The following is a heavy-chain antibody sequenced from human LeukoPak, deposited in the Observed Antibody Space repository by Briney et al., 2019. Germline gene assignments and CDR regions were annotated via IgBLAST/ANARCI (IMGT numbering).Heavy chain of an antibody. Sequence: GGSLRLSCAASGFTFSSYWMHWVRQAPGKGLVWVSRINSDGSSTRYADSVKGRFTISRDNAQNTRYLQMNSLRAEDTAVYYCARSTPRELLYFYYWGQGTLVTVSS. D-gene: IGHD1-26*01. CDR1: GFTFSSYW. CDR3: ARSTPRELLYFYY. V-gene: IGHV3-74*01. J-gene: IGHJ4*02. CDR2: INSDGSST.